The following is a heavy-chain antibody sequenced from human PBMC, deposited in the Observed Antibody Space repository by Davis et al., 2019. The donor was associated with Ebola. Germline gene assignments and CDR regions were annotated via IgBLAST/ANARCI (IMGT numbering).Heavy chain of an antibody. D-gene: IGHD1-14*01. CDR3: AKDNPLRWFGP. Sequence: MPSETLSLTCTVSGGSITSYQWNLVRQSPGKGLEWLGSIHSIGTTNYHPSLKSRVTISMDTSQNQFSLRLNSVTPADTAVYYCAKDNPLRWFGPWGQGTLVTVSS. J-gene: IGHJ5*02. CDR2: IHSIGTT. CDR1: GGSITSYQ. V-gene: IGHV4-59*01.